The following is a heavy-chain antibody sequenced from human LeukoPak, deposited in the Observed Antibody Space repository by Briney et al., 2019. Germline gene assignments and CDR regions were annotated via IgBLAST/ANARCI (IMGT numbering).Heavy chain of an antibody. J-gene: IGHJ3*02. CDR3: ARDAFSRISIFGVVSDAFDI. V-gene: IGHV3-7*01. CDR2: IEQDGSEK. D-gene: IGHD3-3*01. Sequence: GGSLRLSCAASGFTFSSYWMTWVRQAPGKGLEWVANIEQDGSEKYYVDSMKGRFTISRDNAKNSLYLQMNSLRAEDTAVYYCARDAFSRISIFGVVSDAFDIWGQGTMVTVSS. CDR1: GFTFSSYW.